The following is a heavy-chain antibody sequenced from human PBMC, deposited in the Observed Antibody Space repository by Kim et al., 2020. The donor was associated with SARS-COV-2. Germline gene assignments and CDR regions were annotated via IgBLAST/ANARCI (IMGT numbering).Heavy chain of an antibody. D-gene: IGHD6-19*01. J-gene: IGHJ4*02. CDR3: AKDPSSGFDY. CDR2: NK. V-gene: IGHV3-30*02. Sequence: NKYYADSVKGRFTISRDNSKNTLYLQMNSLRAEDTAVYYCAKDPSSGFDYWGQGTLVTVSS.